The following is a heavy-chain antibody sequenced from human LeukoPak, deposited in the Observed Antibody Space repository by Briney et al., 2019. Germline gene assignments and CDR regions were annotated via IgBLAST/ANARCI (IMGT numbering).Heavy chain of an antibody. CDR1: GYTFTSYD. J-gene: IGHJ3*02. Sequence: ASVKVSCKAAGYTFTSYDINWVRQATGQGQEWKGGMNTNSGNTCYAQKFHGRVTMTRNTSISTAYMELSSLRSEDTAVYYCARVSHCSSTSCYGFHDAFDIWGQGTMVTVSP. CDR2: MNTNSGNT. CDR3: ARVSHCSSTSCYGFHDAFDI. V-gene: IGHV1-8*01. D-gene: IGHD2-2*01.